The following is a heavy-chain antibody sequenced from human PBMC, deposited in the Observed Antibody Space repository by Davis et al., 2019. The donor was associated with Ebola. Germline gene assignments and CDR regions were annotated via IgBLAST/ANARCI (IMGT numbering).Heavy chain of an antibody. V-gene: IGHV4-59*12. CDR3: ARDRETGTTTRYYYYYMDV. Sequence: PSETLSLTCTVSGGSISSYYWSWIRQPPGKGLEWIGYIYYSGSTNYNPSLKSRVTISVDTSKNQFSLKLSSVTAADTAVYYCARDRETGTTTRYYYYYMDVWGKGTTVTVSS. CDR1: GGSISSYY. J-gene: IGHJ6*03. D-gene: IGHD1-7*01. CDR2: IYYSGST.